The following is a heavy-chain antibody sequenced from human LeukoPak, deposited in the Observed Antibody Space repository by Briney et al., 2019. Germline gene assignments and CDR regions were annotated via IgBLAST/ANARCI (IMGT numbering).Heavy chain of an antibody. J-gene: IGHJ4*02. V-gene: IGHV4-39*01. CDR2: IYYRGST. CDR3: ARHRGLGVMSPYSDY. D-gene: IGHD3-3*01. CDR1: GGSISSSSNY. Sequence: SETLSLTCTVSGGSISSSSNYWGWIRQPPGKGLEWIGSIYYRGSTYYNPSLKSRVTISVDTSKSQFSLKVSSVTAADTAAYYCARHRGLGVMSPYSDYWGQGTLVTVSS.